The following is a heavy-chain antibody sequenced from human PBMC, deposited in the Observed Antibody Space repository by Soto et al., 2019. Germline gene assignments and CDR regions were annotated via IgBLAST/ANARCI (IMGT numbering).Heavy chain of an antibody. J-gene: IGHJ4*02. D-gene: IGHD3-22*01. Sequence: PGGSLRLSCAASGFTFSDYYMSWIRQAPGKGLEWVSYISSSSSYTNYADSVKGRFTISRDNAKNSLYLQMNSLRAEDTAVYYCARAQITYYYDSSGYPDYWGQGTMVTVYS. CDR2: ISSSSSYT. CDR1: GFTFSDYY. V-gene: IGHV3-11*06. CDR3: ARAQITYYYDSSGYPDY.